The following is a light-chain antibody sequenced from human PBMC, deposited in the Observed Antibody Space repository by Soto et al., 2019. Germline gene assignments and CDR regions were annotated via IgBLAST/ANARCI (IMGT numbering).Light chain of an antibody. CDR3: QQYGSSPWT. Sequence: EIVLTQSPGTLSLSPGERATLSFRASQSVSSIYLAWYQQKPGQAPRRLIYGASSRATGIPDRFSGSGSGTDFTLTISRLEPEDFAVYYCQQYGSSPWTFGQGTKVDIK. J-gene: IGKJ1*01. V-gene: IGKV3-20*01. CDR1: QSVSSIY. CDR2: GAS.